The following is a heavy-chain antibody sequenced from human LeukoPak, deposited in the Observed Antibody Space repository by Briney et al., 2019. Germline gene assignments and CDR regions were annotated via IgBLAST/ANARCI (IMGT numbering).Heavy chain of an antibody. CDR1: GGAISPYY. Sequence: SETLSLTCTVSGGAISPYYWSWIRQPPAKGLEWIGYIYYSGTTNYNPSLKSRVTISLDTSRNQLSLRLSSVTAADTAVYYCARFSPGVYSGYDYSSTSDAFDIWGQGTMVTVSS. CDR2: IYYSGTT. V-gene: IGHV4-59*01. J-gene: IGHJ3*02. CDR3: ARFSPGVYSGYDYSSTSDAFDI. D-gene: IGHD5-12*01.